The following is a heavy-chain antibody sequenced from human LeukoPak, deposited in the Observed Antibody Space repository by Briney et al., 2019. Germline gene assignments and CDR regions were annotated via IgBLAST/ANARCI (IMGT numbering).Heavy chain of an antibody. J-gene: IGHJ4*02. CDR2: IYWNVNK. CDR3: AHQANRGGWYPFDY. CDR1: GFSLSTNEVG. V-gene: IGHV2-5*01. Sequence: SGPTLVNPTQTLTLTCTFSGFSLSTNEVGVGWIRQPPGKALEWLALIYWNVNKFYSPSLKSSATTTKDPSRNQVVLTMTNMDPVDTATYYCAHQANRGGWYPFDYWGQGALVTVSS. D-gene: IGHD6-19*01.